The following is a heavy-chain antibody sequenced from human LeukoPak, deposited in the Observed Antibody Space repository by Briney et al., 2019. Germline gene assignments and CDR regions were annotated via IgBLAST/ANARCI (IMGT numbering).Heavy chain of an antibody. CDR2: IGGGGDNT. CDR1: GFTFSSFA. D-gene: IGHD2-15*01. J-gene: IGHJ4*02. V-gene: IGHV3-23*01. Sequence: PGGSLRLSCAASGFTFSSFAMSWVRQAPGKGLEWVSVIGGGGDNTYYAGSVKGRFTISRDNSKNTLYLQMNSLRAEDTAIYSCAKNRGSSCYSALDCWGQGTLVTVSS. CDR3: AKNRGSSCYSALDC.